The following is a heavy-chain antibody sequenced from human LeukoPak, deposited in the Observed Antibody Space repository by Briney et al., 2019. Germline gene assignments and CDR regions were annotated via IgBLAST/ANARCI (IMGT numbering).Heavy chain of an antibody. CDR1: VYSINTGYY. J-gene: IGHJ4*02. CDR2: IYRTGST. V-gene: IGHV4-38-2*02. D-gene: IGHD2-21*02. Sequence: SETLSLTCTVSVYSINTGYYWGWIRQPPGKGLEWIGSIYRTGSTYYNPSLKSRVTISVDTSKNQFSLQLNSVTPGDTAVYYCARAGTTGYCGGDCYSYWGQGTLVTVSS. CDR3: ARAGTTGYCGGDCYSY.